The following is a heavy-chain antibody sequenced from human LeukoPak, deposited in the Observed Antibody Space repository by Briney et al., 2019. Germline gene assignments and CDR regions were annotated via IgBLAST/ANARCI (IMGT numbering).Heavy chain of an antibody. D-gene: IGHD6-19*01. Sequence: SETLSLTCAVYGGSISSSSYYWGWIRQPPGKGLEWIGSIYYSGSTYYNPSLKSRVTISVDTSKNQFSLKLSSVTAADTAVYYCARQEWLAYRFDYWGQGTLVTVSS. V-gene: IGHV4-39*01. J-gene: IGHJ4*02. CDR3: ARQEWLAYRFDY. CDR1: GGSISSSSYY. CDR2: IYYSGST.